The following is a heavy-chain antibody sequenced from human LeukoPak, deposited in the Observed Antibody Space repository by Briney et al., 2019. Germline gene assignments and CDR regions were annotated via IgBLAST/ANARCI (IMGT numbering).Heavy chain of an antibody. CDR1: GFTFSSYA. V-gene: IGHV3-23*01. J-gene: IGHJ1*01. D-gene: IGHD3-22*01. CDR3: AKPLRYYYDSSGKREYFQH. CDR2: VIGSGGST. Sequence: PGGSLRLSCAASGFTFSSYAMSSVRQAPGKGLEWVSAVIGSGGSTYYADSVKGRFTISRDNSKNTLYLQMNSLRAEDTAVYYCAKPLRYYYDSSGKREYFQHGGQGTLVTVSS.